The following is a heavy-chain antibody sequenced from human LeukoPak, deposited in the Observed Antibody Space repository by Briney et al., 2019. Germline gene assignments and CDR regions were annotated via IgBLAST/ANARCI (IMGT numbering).Heavy chain of an antibody. V-gene: IGHV3-21*01. CDR1: GFTFSSHS. Sequence: GGSLRLSCAASGFTFSSHSMNWVRQAPGKGLEWVSSISSSSSYIYYADSVKGRFTISRDNAKNSLYLQMNSLRAEDTAVYYCARGGPIYCSGDSCYPGDYWGQGTLVTVSS. D-gene: IGHD2-15*01. CDR2: ISSSSSYI. CDR3: ARGGPIYCSGDSCYPGDY. J-gene: IGHJ4*02.